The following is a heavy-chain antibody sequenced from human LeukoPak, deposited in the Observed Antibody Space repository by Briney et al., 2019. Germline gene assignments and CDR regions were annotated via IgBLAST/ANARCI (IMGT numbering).Heavy chain of an antibody. J-gene: IGHJ4*02. CDR3: ARGCQQLVDSADY. D-gene: IGHD6-13*01. CDR1: GFTFSSYA. V-gene: IGHV3-30*04. CDR2: ISYDGSNK. Sequence: GGSLRLSCAASGFTFSSYAMHWVRQAPGKGLEWVAVISYDGSNKYYADSVKGRFTISRDNSKNTLYLQMNSLRAEDTAVYYCARGCQQLVDSADYWGQGTLVTVSS.